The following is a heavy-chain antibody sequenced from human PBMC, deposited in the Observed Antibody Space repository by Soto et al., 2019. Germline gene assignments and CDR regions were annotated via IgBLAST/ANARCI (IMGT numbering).Heavy chain of an antibody. Sequence: GGPRSRSCAASGFTFSIDATHWVRQAPSKGLEWVAVISYDGSNKYYADSVKGRFTISRDNSKNTLYLQMNSLRAEDTAVYYCASYIGYCGRDCPPVPYYGMEVWGQGTTVTVSS. CDR1: GFTFSIDA. V-gene: IGHV3-30-3*01. CDR3: ASYIGYCGRDCPPVPYYGMEV. J-gene: IGHJ6*02. CDR2: ISYDGSNK. D-gene: IGHD2-21*02.